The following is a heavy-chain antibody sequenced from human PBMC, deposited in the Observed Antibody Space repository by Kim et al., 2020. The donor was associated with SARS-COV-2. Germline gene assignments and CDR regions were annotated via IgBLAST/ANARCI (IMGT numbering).Heavy chain of an antibody. CDR3: AKEQYSSGLYYFDN. CDR1: GFSFSSYA. Sequence: GGSLRLSCAASGFSFSSYAMGWVRQAPGKGLEWVSGITGRGGSTYYGDSVKGRFTISRDNSKNTLFLQMNSQRAEDTAIYYCAKEQYSSGLYYFDNWGQGTLVTVSS. J-gene: IGHJ4*02. CDR2: ITGRGGST. D-gene: IGHD6-19*01. V-gene: IGHV3-23*01.